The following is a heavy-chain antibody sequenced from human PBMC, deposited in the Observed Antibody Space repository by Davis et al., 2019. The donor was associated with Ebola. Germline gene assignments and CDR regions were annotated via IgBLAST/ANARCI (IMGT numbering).Heavy chain of an antibody. CDR3: ARDRIPRSYYYYGMDV. CDR2: IWYDGSNK. V-gene: IGHV3-33*01. J-gene: IGHJ6*02. Sequence: GESLKISCAASGFTFSSYGMHWVRQAPGKGLEWVAVIWYDGSNKYYADSVKGRFTISRDNSKNTLYLQMNSLRAEDTAVYYCARDRIPRSYYYYGMDVWGQGTTVTVSS. D-gene: IGHD2/OR15-2a*01. CDR1: GFTFSSYG.